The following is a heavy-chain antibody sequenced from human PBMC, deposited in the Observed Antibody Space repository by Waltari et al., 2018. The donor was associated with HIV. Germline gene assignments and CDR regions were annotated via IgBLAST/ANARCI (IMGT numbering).Heavy chain of an antibody. V-gene: IGHV4-31*03. Sequence: QVQLQESGPGLVKPSQTLSLTCTVSGGSISSGGSYWSWIRQHPGKGLEWIGYIYYSGSTYYNPSLKSRITISVDTSKNQFSLKLSSVTAADTAVYYCARAPTISGLLSDYYYAMDVWGQGTTVTVSS. CDR2: IYYSGST. D-gene: IGHD3-22*01. CDR3: ARAPTISGLLSDYYYAMDV. J-gene: IGHJ6*02. CDR1: GGSISSGGSY.